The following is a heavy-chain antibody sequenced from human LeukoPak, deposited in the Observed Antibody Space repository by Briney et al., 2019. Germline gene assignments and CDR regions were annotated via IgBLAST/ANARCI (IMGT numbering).Heavy chain of an antibody. D-gene: IGHD6-19*01. CDR1: GFTVSSNY. CDR2: IYSGGGT. J-gene: IGHJ4*02. Sequence: PGGSLRLSCAASGFTVSSNYMNWVRQAPGKGLEWVSVIYSGGGTNYGDSVKGRFTISRDKSKNTLYLQMNSLRAEDTAVYYCARAQGYSSGWYDYWGQGTLVTVSS. V-gene: IGHV3-53*01. CDR3: ARAQGYSSGWYDY.